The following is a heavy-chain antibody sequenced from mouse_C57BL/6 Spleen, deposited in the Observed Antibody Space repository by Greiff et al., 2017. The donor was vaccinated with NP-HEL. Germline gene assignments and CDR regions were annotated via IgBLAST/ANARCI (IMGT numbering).Heavy chain of an antibody. V-gene: IGHV1-52*01. CDR3: ARYYYGSSSFDY. J-gene: IGHJ2*01. D-gene: IGHD1-1*01. CDR2: IDPSDSET. CDR1: GYTFTSYW. Sequence: QVHVKQPGAELVRPGSSVKLSCKASGYTFTSYWMHWVKQRPIQGLEWIGNIDPSDSETHYNQKFKDKATLTVDKSSSTAYMQLSSLTSEDSAVYYCARYYYGSSSFDYWGQGTTLTVSS.